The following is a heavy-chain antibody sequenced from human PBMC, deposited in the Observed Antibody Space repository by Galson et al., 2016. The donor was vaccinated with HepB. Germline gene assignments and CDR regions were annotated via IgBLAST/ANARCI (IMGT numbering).Heavy chain of an antibody. V-gene: IGHV1-18*04. CDR3: ARDRSNQDF. J-gene: IGHJ4*02. D-gene: IGHD1-14*01. CDR1: GYKFIDYG. CDR2: IRIHSGNT. Sequence: SVKVSCKASGYKFIDYGISWVRQAPGQGLEWMGWIRIHSGNTDYAQKFQDRVTMTTDTSTSTVYMELRSLRSDDTPVYYCARDRSNQDFGGQGTLVTVSS.